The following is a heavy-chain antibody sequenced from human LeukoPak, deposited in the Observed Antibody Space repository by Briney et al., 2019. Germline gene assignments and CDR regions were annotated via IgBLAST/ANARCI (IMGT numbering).Heavy chain of an antibody. CDR3: ARDRGAVAAAGYYYYYYMDV. CDR1: GFTFSSYS. CDR2: IKQDGREE. D-gene: IGHD6-13*01. J-gene: IGHJ6*03. V-gene: IGHV3-7*01. Sequence: PGGSLRLSCAASGFTFSSYSMNWVRQAPGKGLEWVANIKQDGREEYYVDSVKGRFSISRDNAKNSLYLQMNSLRAEDTAVYYCARDRGAVAAAGYYYYYYMDVWGKGTTVTVSS.